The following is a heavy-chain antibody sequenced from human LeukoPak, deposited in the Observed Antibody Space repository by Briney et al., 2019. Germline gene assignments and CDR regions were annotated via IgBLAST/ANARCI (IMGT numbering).Heavy chain of an antibody. Sequence: PSETLSLTCTVSGAAISHYYWSWIRQPPGKGLEYIGYIYYSGSTPYNTSLKSRVTISRDLSKNQFSLKLSSVTAVDTAVYYCARLVGAGYHDHWGQGTLVTVSS. CDR3: ARLVGAGYHDH. CDR2: IYYSGST. V-gene: IGHV4-59*08. CDR1: GAAISHYY. D-gene: IGHD3-16*02. J-gene: IGHJ4*03.